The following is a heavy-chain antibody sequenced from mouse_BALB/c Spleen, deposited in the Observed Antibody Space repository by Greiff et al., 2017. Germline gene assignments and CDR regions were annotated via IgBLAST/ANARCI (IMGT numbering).Heavy chain of an antibody. J-gene: IGHJ1*01. V-gene: IGHV3-8*02. CDR1: GDSITSGY. Sequence: VQLKQSGPSLVKPSQTLSLTCSVTGDSITSGYWNWIRKFPGNKLEYMGYISYSGSTYYNPSLKSRISITRDTSKNQYYLQLNSVTTEDTATYYCARLRGNYVGWYFDVWGAGTTVTVSS. CDR2: ISYSGST. CDR3: ARLRGNYVGWYFDV. D-gene: IGHD2-1*01.